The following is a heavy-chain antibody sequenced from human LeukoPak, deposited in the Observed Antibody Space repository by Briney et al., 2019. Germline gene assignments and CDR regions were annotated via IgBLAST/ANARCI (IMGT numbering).Heavy chain of an antibody. J-gene: IGHJ6*02. D-gene: IGHD5-18*01. V-gene: IGHV4-34*01. CDR3: ARGLRGYSYGLPNYYYYGMDV. CDR2: INHSGST. CDR1: GGSFSGYY. Sequence: SETLSLTCAVYGGSFSGYYWSWIRQPPGKGLEWIGEINHSGSTNYNPSLKSRVTISVDTSKNQFSLKLSSVTAADTAVYYCARGLRGYSYGLPNYYYYGMDVWGQGTTVTVSS.